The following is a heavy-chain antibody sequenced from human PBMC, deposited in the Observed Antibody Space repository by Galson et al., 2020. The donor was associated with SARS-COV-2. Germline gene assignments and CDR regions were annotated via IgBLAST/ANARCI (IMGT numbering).Heavy chain of an antibody. CDR2: IYYSGST. Sequence: ETSETLSLTCTVSGGSISSGGYYWSWIRQHPGKGLEWIGYIYYSGSTYYNPSLKSRVTISVDTSKNQFSLKLSSVTAADTAVYYCAGSSGIIEITFDYWGQGTLVTVSS. J-gene: IGHJ4*02. V-gene: IGHV4-31*03. CDR3: AGSSGIIEITFDY. CDR1: GGSISSGGYY. D-gene: IGHD1-26*01.